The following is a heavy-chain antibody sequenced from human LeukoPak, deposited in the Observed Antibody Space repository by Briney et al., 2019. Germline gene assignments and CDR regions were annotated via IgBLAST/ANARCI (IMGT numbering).Heavy chain of an antibody. J-gene: IGHJ4*02. CDR2: ISYDGSNK. Sequence: GGSLRLSCAASGFTFSSYAMHWVRHAPGKGLEWVAVISYDGSNKYYADSVKGRFTISRDNSKNTLYLQMNSLRADDTAVYYCARGSRTYYYDSSGYYGFDYWGQGTLVSVSS. CDR3: ARGSRTYYYDSSGYYGFDY. D-gene: IGHD3-22*01. V-gene: IGHV3-30-3*01. CDR1: GFTFSSYA.